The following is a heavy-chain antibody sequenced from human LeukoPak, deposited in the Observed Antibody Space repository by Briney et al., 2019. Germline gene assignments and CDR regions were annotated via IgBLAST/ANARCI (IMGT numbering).Heavy chain of an antibody. CDR3: AKEGNWEVEH. CDR2: ISYDGRSK. J-gene: IGHJ1*01. V-gene: IGHV3-30*18. CDR1: GFSFRSYG. Sequence: GGSLRLSCAASGFSFRSYGMHWVRQAPGKGLEWVAVISYDGRSKFYADSVKGRFTISRDDSKDTLYLQMNSLRAEDTAVYYCAKEGNWEVEHWGQGILVTVSS. D-gene: IGHD1-1*01.